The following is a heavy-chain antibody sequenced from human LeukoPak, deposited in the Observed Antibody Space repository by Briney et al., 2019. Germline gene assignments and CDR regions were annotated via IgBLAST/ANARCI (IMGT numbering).Heavy chain of an antibody. Sequence: PGGSLRLSCAASGFTFSSYAMHWVRQAPGKGLEWVAVISYDGSNKYYADSVKGRFTISRDNSKNTLYLQMNSLRAEDTAVYYCASEPYPYYDFWSGSTEAFDIWGQGTMVTVSS. CDR2: ISYDGSNK. J-gene: IGHJ3*02. CDR1: GFTFSSYA. V-gene: IGHV3-30-3*01. D-gene: IGHD3-3*01. CDR3: ASEPYPYYDFWSGSTEAFDI.